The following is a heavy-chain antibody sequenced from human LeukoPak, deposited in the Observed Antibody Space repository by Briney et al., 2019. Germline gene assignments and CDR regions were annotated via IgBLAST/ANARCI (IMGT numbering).Heavy chain of an antibody. CDR3: ARDLSGSLTNWFDP. J-gene: IGHJ5*02. CDR1: GYTFTDYY. Sequence: ASVKVSCKASGYTFTDYYIHWMRQAPGQGLEWMGWINPNTGGTNYAQKFQGRVTMTRDTSISTAYMELSRLRSDDTAVYYCARDLSGSLTNWFDPWGQGTLVTVSS. CDR2: INPNTGGT. V-gene: IGHV1-2*02. D-gene: IGHD1-26*01.